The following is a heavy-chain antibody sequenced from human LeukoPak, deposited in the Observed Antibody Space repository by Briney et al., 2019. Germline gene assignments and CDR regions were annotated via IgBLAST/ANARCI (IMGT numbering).Heavy chain of an antibody. CDR1: GYSFTSYW. J-gene: IGHJ4*02. V-gene: IGHV5-10-1*01. CDR3: ATRVVVVPAAMPVDY. Sequence: GESLQISCKGSGYSFTSYWISWVRQMPGKGLEWMGWIDPSDSYTNYSPSFQCHATIPADKSISTAYLQWSSLKGSDTAMYYCATRVVVVPAAMPVDYWGQGTLVTVSS. D-gene: IGHD2-2*01. CDR2: IDPSDSYT.